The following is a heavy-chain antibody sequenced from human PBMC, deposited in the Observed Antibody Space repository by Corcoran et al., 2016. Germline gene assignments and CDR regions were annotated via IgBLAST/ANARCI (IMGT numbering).Heavy chain of an antibody. CDR1: GGSISSSSYY. Sequence: QLQLQESGPGLVKPSETLSLTCTVSGGSISSSSYYWGWIRQPPGKGLEWIGSIYYSGSTYYNPSLKSRVTISVETSKNQFSLKLSSVTAADTAVDYCARVAHLAMVRGVIQSFSPYYYYGMDVWGQGTTVTVSS. J-gene: IGHJ6*02. CDR2: IYYSGST. D-gene: IGHD3-10*01. V-gene: IGHV4-39*07. CDR3: ARVAHLAMVRGVIQSFSPYYYYGMDV.